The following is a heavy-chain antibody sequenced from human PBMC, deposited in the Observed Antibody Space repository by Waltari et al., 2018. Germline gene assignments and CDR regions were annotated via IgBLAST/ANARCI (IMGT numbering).Heavy chain of an antibody. CDR1: GYDFSTYW. CDR2: IDPSDSYT. V-gene: IGHV5-10-1*01. Sequence: EVQLVQSGAEVKKPGESLRISCEGSGYDFSTYWITWVRHRPGKGLEWMGRIDPSDSYTNYSPSFRGHVTISVDRSISTAYIQWSGLRASDTAIYYCARTSTRDFYYMDVWGKGTTVTVSS. CDR3: ARTSTRDFYYMDV. J-gene: IGHJ6*03. D-gene: IGHD1-1*01.